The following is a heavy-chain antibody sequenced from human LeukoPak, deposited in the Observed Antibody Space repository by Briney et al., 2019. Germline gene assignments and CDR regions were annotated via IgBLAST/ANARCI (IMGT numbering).Heavy chain of an antibody. Sequence: SETLSLTCTVSGGSISSYYWTWIRQPPGKGLEWIGEINHSGSANYNPSLKSRVAISLDTSKNQFSLNLSSVTAADTAVYYCARGQGTVTTHWGQGTLVTVSS. CDR3: ARGQGTVTTH. V-gene: IGHV4-34*01. D-gene: IGHD4-17*01. CDR1: GGSISSYY. CDR2: INHSGSA. J-gene: IGHJ4*02.